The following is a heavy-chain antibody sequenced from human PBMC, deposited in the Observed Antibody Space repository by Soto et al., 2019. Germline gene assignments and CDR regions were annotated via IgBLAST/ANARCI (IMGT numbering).Heavy chain of an antibody. CDR2: ISDDGSNK. Sequence: QVQLVESGGGVVQPGRSLRLSCVASGFTFRRYGMQWVRQAPGKGLEWVALISDDGSNKYYADSVKGRFTISRDNSKNTLYLQMNSLRAEDTAVFYCVGGYYFCDYWGQGTLVTVSS. CDR1: GFTFRRYG. V-gene: IGHV3-30*03. CDR3: VGGYYFCDY. J-gene: IGHJ4*02. D-gene: IGHD3-22*01.